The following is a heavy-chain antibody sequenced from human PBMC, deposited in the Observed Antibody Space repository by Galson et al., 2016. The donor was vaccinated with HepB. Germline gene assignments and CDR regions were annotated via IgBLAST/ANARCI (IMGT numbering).Heavy chain of an antibody. CDR1: GFTVGTNY. CDR3: ARGGVGATTSERRQYFDY. CDR2: IYSGGST. V-gene: IGHV3-53*01. D-gene: IGHD1-26*01. J-gene: IGHJ4*02. Sequence: SLRLSCAASGFTVGTNYMIWVRQAPGKGLEWVSSIYSGGSTYYADSVRGRFTISRDNSKNTVYLQMNSLRAEDTAVYYCARGGVGATTSERRQYFDYWGQGTLVTVSS.